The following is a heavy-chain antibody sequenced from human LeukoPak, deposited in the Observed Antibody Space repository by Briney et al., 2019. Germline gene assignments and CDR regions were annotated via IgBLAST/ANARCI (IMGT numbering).Heavy chain of an antibody. D-gene: IGHD2-15*01. CDR3: AKAPIKYCSGGSCPSGDYYGMDV. J-gene: IGHJ6*02. Sequence: PGGSLRLSCAASGFTFISYAMSWVRQAPGKGLEWVSAISGSGGSTYYADSVKGRFTISRDNSKNTLYLQMNSLRAEDTAVYYCAKAPIKYCSGGSCPSGDYYGMDVWGQGTTVTVSS. V-gene: IGHV3-23*01. CDR1: GFTFISYA. CDR2: ISGSGGST.